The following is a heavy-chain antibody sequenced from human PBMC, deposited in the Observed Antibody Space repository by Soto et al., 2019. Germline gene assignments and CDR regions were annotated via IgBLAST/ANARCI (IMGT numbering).Heavy chain of an antibody. Sequence: SVKVSCKASGGTFSSYAISWVRQAPGQGLEWMGGITPIFGTANYAQKFQGRVTITADESTSTAYMELSSLRSEDTAVYYCAIGGSLIVATRWFDPWGQGTLVTVSS. CDR2: ITPIFGTA. CDR3: AIGGSLIVATRWFDP. CDR1: GGTFSSYA. J-gene: IGHJ5*02. D-gene: IGHD5-12*01. V-gene: IGHV1-69*13.